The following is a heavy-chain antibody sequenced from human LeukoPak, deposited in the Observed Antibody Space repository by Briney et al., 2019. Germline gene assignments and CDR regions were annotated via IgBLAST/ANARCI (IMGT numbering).Heavy chain of an antibody. J-gene: IGHJ3*02. CDR2: IYNSGST. CDR3: ARIYYDSGAYYRRAFDI. Sequence: PSETLSLTRTVSGGSISTYYWSWIRQPPGKGLEWIAYIYNSGSTNSNPSLKSRVTISVDTSKYQFSLRLSSVTAADTAVYYCARIYYDSGAYYRRAFDIWGQGTMVSVSS. V-gene: IGHV4-59*01. D-gene: IGHD3-22*01. CDR1: GGSISTYY.